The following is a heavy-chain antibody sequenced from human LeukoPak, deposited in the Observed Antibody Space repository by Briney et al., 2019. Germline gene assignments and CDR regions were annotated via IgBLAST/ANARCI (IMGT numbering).Heavy chain of an antibody. Sequence: GSLRLSCAASGFTFSSYWMSWVRQAPGKGLEWVANIKQDGSEKYYLDSVKGRFTISRDNAKNSLYLQMNSLRAEDTAVYYCARAYCSSTSCPHGAFDIWGQGTMVTVSS. CDR2: IKQDGSEK. CDR1: GFTFSSYW. CDR3: ARAYCSSTSCPHGAFDI. V-gene: IGHV3-7*04. D-gene: IGHD2-2*01. J-gene: IGHJ3*02.